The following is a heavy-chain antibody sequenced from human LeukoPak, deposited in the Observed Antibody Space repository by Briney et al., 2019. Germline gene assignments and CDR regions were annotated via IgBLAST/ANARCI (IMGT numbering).Heavy chain of an antibody. CDR3: AKALGGYDFDY. D-gene: IGHD3-16*01. CDR1: GFTFRSYG. J-gene: IGHJ4*02. Sequence: GGSLRLSCAASGFTFRSYGMSWVRQAPGKGLVWVSSLSGSGGSTYYADSVKGRFTISRDNSKNTLFLHMNSLRAEDTAVYYCAKALGGYDFDYWGQGTLVTVSS. V-gene: IGHV3-23*01. CDR2: LSGSGGST.